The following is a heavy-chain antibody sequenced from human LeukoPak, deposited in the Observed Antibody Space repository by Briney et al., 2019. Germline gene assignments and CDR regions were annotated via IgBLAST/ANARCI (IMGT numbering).Heavy chain of an antibody. CDR2: IRSKAYGGTT. J-gene: IGHJ4*02. Sequence: GGSLRLSCTASGFTFGDYAMSWVRQAPGKGLEWVGFIRSKAYGGTTEYAASVKGRFTISRDDSKSIAYLQMNSLKTEDTAVYYCARDHDNSGYYYDAMEDYWGQGTLVTVSS. D-gene: IGHD3-22*01. V-gene: IGHV3-49*04. CDR1: GFTFGDYA. CDR3: ARDHDNSGYYYDAMEDY.